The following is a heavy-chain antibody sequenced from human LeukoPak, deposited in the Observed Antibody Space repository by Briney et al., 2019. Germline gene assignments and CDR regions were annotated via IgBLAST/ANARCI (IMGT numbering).Heavy chain of an antibody. CDR3: ARRREYHTFDY. CDR2: SHYSRSP. J-gene: IGHJ4*02. Sequence: SETLPHTCTVSGGSISDSGYTWGWFRQTPGMALEWIGTSHYSRSPYYNPSLKSRLTTSVDAAKNEFSLNLRSVTASDTAVYYCARRREYHTFDYWGQGTLVTVSS. D-gene: IGHD2-2*01. CDR1: GGSISDSGYT. V-gene: IGHV4-39*01.